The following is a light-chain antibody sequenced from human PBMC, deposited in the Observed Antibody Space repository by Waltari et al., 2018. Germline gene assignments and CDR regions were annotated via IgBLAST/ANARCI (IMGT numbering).Light chain of an antibody. CDR3: QQTWT. CDR1: QSVITY. CDR2: AGS. V-gene: IGKV1-39*01. Sequence: DIQMTQSPSSLGASVGDRVTITCRASQSVITYLNWYQQKPGEAPKLLIYAGSVLHSGVPSRFSGSGSVTDFTLTISSVQPEDFATYYWQQTWTFGPGTRVDIK. J-gene: IGKJ3*01.